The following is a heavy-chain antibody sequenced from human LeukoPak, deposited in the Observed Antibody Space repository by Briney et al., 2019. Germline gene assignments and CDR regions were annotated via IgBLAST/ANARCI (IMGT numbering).Heavy chain of an antibody. CDR3: ARDVSWRIDY. J-gene: IGHJ4*02. CDR1: GDSVSSNIAA. CDR2: TYYRSRWYY. V-gene: IGHV6-1*01. D-gene: IGHD6-13*01. Sequence: SQTLSLTCAISGDSVSSNIAAWNWIRQSLSRGLEWLGRTYYRSRWYYDYALSVRSRITINPDTSKNQFSLQLNSVTPEDTAAYYCARDVSWRIDYWGQGTLVTVSS.